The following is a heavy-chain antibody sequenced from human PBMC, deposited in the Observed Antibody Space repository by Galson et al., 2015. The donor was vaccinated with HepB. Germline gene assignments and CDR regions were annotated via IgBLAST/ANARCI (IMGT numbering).Heavy chain of an antibody. J-gene: IGHJ4*02. CDR3: AKLMGRPGYSSSWGFDY. Sequence: SLRLSCAASGFTFSSYAMSWVRQAPGKGLEWVSAISGSGGSTYYADSVKGRFTISRDNSKNTLYLQMNSLRAEDTAVYYCAKLMGRPGYSSSWGFDYWGQGTLVTVSS. CDR2: ISGSGGST. V-gene: IGHV3-23*01. CDR1: GFTFSSYA. D-gene: IGHD6-13*01.